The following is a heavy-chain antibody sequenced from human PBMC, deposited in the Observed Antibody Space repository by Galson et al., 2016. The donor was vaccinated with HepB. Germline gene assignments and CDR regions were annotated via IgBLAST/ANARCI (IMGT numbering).Heavy chain of an antibody. V-gene: IGHV3-33*01. CDR3: ARYNVGNQVVLGFGY. D-gene: IGHD3-10*01. CDR2: IWYDTSNT. CDR1: GFRFNSYG. Sequence: SLRLSCAASGFRFNSYGMHWVRQAPGKGLEWVAVIWYDTSNTYYADSVKGRFTISRDNSRNTLYLQMNRLIAEDTDMFYCARYNVGNQVVLGFGYWGQGSLVTVSS. J-gene: IGHJ4*02.